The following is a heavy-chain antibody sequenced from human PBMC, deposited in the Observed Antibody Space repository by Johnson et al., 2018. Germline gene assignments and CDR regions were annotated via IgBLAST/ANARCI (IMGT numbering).Heavy chain of an antibody. V-gene: IGHV3-66*01. CDR3: GKAQPLFGVVIC. CDR1: GFTVSTNY. J-gene: IGHJ3*01. D-gene: IGHD3-3*01. Sequence: VQLVESGGGLVQPGGSLGPSCAASGFTVSTNYMSGVRQAPGKGLEWVPVIYSGGSTYSADSAKGRFTISSDNSKNTLYLQMNSRRAWDTAVYYCGKAQPLFGVVICWGQGTMVTVSS. CDR2: IYSGGST.